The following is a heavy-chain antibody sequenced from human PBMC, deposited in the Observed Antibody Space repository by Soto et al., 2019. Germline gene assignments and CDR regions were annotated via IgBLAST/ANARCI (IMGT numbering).Heavy chain of an antibody. CDR2: ISSSGSYI. Sequence: GSLRLSCAASGFTFSSHSMNWVRQAPGKGLEWVSSISSSGSYIYYADSLKGRFAISRDNAKNSLYLQMNSLRAEDTAVYYCASIPGGPPLRYFDYWGQGTLVTVSS. V-gene: IGHV3-21*01. J-gene: IGHJ4*02. CDR1: GFTFSSHS. CDR3: ASIPGGPPLRYFDY. D-gene: IGHD3-10*01.